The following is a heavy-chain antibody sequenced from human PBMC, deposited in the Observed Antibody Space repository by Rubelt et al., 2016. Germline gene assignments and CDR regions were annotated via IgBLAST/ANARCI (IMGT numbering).Heavy chain of an antibody. V-gene: IGHV4-34*01. Sequence: QVQLQQWGAGLLKPSETLSLTCAVYGGSFSGYYWSWIRQPPGKGLEWIGEINHSGSPNYNPSLKRRVTKSVGTSMNQFCLKLSSVTAADTAVYYCARRRRYSGSSYWYFDLWGRGTLVTVSS. CDR3: ARRRRYSGSSYWYFDL. CDR2: INHSGSP. CDR1: GGSFSGYY. J-gene: IGHJ2*01. D-gene: IGHD1-26*01.